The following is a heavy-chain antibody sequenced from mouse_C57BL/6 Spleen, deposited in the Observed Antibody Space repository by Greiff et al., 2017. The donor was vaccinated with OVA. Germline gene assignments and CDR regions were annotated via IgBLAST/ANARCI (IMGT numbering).Heavy chain of an antibody. Sequence: QVQLQQSGAELARPGASVKLSCKASGYTFTSYGISRVKQRNGQGLEWIGEIYPRSGNTYYNEKFTGKATLTADKSSSTAYMAPRSLTSEDSAVYFVARGAYSNYQYWYIDVWGTGTTVTVSS. CDR3: ARGAYSNYQYWYIDV. V-gene: IGHV1-81*01. CDR1: GYTFTSYG. J-gene: IGHJ1*03. CDR2: IYPRSGNT. D-gene: IGHD2-5*01.